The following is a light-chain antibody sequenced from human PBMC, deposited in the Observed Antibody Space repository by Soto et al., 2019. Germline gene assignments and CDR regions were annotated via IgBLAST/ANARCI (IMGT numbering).Light chain of an antibody. V-gene: IGKV1-27*01. CDR1: QGISNS. J-gene: IGKJ3*01. CDR3: QKYNNAPPFT. Sequence: DIQMTQSPSSLSASVGDRVTITCRASQGISNSLAWYQQKPGKVPKLLIYAASTLQSGVPSRFSGSGSGTDFTFTISSLQPEDVASYYCQKYNNAPPFTFGPGTKVDIK. CDR2: AAS.